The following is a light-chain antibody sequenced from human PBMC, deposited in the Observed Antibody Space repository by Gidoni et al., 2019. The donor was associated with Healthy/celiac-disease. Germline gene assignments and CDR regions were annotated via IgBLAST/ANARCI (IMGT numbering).Light chain of an antibody. CDR3: QQSYSTPWT. Sequence: DIQMTQSPSSLSASVGDRVTITCRASQSISSYLNWYQQKPGKAPKLLIYSASSLPGGVPSRFSGSGSGRDFTLTISSRQPEDFATDYCQQSYSTPWTFGQGTKVEIK. V-gene: IGKV1-39*01. CDR1: QSISSY. J-gene: IGKJ1*01. CDR2: SAS.